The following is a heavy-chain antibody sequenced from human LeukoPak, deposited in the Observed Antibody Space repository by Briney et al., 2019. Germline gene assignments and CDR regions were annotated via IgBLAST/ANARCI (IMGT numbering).Heavy chain of an antibody. CDR3: ARSMGQFGELRWFDP. Sequence: GGSLRLSCAASGLTFDDYGMSWVRQAPGKGLEWVSGINWNGGSTGYADSVKGRFTISRDNAKNSLYLQMNSLRAEDTALYYCARSMGQFGELRWFDPWGQGTLVTVSS. D-gene: IGHD3-10*01. J-gene: IGHJ5*02. CDR1: GLTFDDYG. V-gene: IGHV3-20*04. CDR2: INWNGGST.